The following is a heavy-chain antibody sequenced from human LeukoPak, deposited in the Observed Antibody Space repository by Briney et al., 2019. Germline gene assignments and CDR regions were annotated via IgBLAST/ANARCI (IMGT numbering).Heavy chain of an antibody. CDR1: GFTFSSCG. CDR3: ARGSEIAGASTGYWYFDL. D-gene: IGHD1-26*01. CDR2: IWYDGTNK. Sequence: PGGSLRLSCAASGFTFSSCGMHWVRQAPGKGLEWVAVIWYDGTNKYYADSVKGRFTISRDNAKNSLYLQMNSLRAEDTAVYYCARGSEIAGASTGYWYFDLWGRGTLVTVSS. V-gene: IGHV3-33*01. J-gene: IGHJ2*01.